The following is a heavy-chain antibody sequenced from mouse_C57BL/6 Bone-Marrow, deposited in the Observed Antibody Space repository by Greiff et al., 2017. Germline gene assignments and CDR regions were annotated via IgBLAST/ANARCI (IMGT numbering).Heavy chain of an antibody. V-gene: IGHV1-81*01. Sequence: QVQLQQSGAELARPGASVKLSCKASGYTFTSYGISWVKQRTGQGLEWIGEIYPRSGNTYYNEKFNGKATLTADKSSSTAYMELRSLTSEDSAVYFWARRGWGYWYFDVWGTGTTVTVSS. CDR2: IYPRSGNT. J-gene: IGHJ1*03. D-gene: IGHD1-1*02. CDR1: GYTFTSYG. CDR3: ARRGWGYWYFDV.